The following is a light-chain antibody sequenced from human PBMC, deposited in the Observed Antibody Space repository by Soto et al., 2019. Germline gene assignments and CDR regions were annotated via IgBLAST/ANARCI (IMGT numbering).Light chain of an antibody. J-gene: IGLJ1*01. CDR3: CSYAGTYTYV. CDR1: SSDVASYNY. V-gene: IGLV2-11*01. CDR2: DVR. Sequence: QSVLTQPRSVSGSPGQSVTISCTGTSSDVASYNYVSWYQHHPGKAPKLIIYDVRKRPSGVPDRFFGSKSASTASLTISGLQAEDEAEYYCCSYAGTYTYVYGTGTKLTVL.